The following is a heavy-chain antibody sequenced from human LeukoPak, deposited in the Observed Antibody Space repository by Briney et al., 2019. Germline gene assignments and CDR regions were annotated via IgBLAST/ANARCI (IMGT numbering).Heavy chain of an antibody. CDR2: ICNSGGT. V-gene: IGHV4-4*09. CDR3: AKTGRPNNSGWYRWFDP. D-gene: IGHD6-19*01. J-gene: IGHJ5*02. Sequence: TSDTLSLTCTVSGDSISTYYWSWIRQPPGKGLEGIGCICNSGGTNYNPSLKSRVTISVDTSKNQISLNLSSVPAADTAVYYCAKTGRPNNSGWYRWFDPWGQGTLATVSS. CDR1: GDSISTYY.